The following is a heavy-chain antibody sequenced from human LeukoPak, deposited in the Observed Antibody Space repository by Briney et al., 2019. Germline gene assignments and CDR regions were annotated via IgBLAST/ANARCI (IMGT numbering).Heavy chain of an antibody. CDR1: GGSISSGGYY. CDR3: AREQQLVPDYYYYTDV. Sequence: SETLSLTCTVSGGSISSGGYYWSWIRQPPGKGLEWIGYIYHSGSTYYNPSLKSRVTISVDRSKNQFSLKLSSVTAADTAVYYCAREQQLVPDYYYYTDVWGKGTTVTVSS. D-gene: IGHD6-6*01. V-gene: IGHV4-30-2*01. J-gene: IGHJ6*03. CDR2: IYHSGST.